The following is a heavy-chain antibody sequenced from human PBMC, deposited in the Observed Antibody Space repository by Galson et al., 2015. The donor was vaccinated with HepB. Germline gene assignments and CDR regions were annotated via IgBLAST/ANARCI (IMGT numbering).Heavy chain of an antibody. J-gene: IGHJ4*02. CDR2: IYPSEQTT. Sequence: SLRLSCAASGFTFSNYAMSWVRQAPGKGLEWVSGIYPSEQTTYYADSVKGRFTISRDNSKNTVYLQMNSLRAEDTAVYFCAKDFCRPDNCDPFDYWGQGTLVTVSS. CDR3: AKDFCRPDNCDPFDY. D-gene: IGHD3-3*01. V-gene: IGHV3-23*05. CDR1: GFTFSNYA.